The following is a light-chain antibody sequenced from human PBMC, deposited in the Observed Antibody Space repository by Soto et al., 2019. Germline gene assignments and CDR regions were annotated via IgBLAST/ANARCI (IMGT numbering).Light chain of an antibody. CDR3: CSYAGGSTYV. Sequence: QSVLTQPASVSGSPGQSITISCTGTSSDVGSYNLVSWFQQYPGKAPKIMIYGDTKRPSGVSNRFSGSKSGNTASLTISGLQADDEADYYCCSYAGGSTYVFGTGTKLTVL. J-gene: IGLJ1*01. CDR2: GDT. CDR1: SSDVGSYNL. V-gene: IGLV2-23*01.